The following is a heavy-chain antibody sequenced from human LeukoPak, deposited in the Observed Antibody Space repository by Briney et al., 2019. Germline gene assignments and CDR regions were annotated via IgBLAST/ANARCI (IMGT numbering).Heavy chain of an antibody. Sequence: GGSLRLSCAASGFTFSSYAMSWVRQTPGKGLEWVSVISGSDGTTYYADSVKGRFTISRDSSKNTLYLQMNSLRAEDTALYYCAKHLSTNCYTGFDYWGQGTLVTVSS. D-gene: IGHD2-2*02. CDR3: AKHLSTNCYTGFDY. V-gene: IGHV3-23*01. J-gene: IGHJ4*02. CDR2: ISGSDGTT. CDR1: GFTFSSYA.